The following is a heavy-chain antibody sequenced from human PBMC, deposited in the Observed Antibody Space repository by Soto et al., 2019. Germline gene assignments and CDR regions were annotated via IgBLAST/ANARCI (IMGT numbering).Heavy chain of an antibody. V-gene: IGHV3-23*01. D-gene: IGHD3-10*01. J-gene: IGHJ4*02. CDR2: VSASGGDT. CDR3: AKDMGGSGSYGGRSDY. Sequence: GGSLRLSCAASGFTFSSYAMSWVRQAPGKGLEWISAVSASGGDTYHADSVRGRFTISRDNSKNTLYLQMNSLRAEDTAIYYCAKDMGGSGSYGGRSDYWGQGTLVTVSS. CDR1: GFTFSSYA.